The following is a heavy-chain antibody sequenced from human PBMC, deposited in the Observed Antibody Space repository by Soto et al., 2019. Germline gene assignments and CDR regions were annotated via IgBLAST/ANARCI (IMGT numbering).Heavy chain of an antibody. CDR1: GDSVSSGSNN. Sequence: SETLSLTCTVSGDSVSSGSNNWSWIRRPPGKGLERIGYIHYSGSTNYNPSLRSRVTISVDTSKNQFSLKLTSVTAADTAVYYSARENILTGYYPENWFDSWGQGTLVTVS. CDR2: IHYSGST. J-gene: IGHJ5*01. D-gene: IGHD3-9*01. V-gene: IGHV4-61*01. CDR3: ARENILTGYYPENWFDS.